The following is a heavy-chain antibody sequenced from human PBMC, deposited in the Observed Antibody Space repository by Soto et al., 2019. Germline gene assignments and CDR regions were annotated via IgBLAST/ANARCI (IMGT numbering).Heavy chain of an antibody. CDR2: ISSSSSPI. D-gene: IGHD1-26*01. V-gene: IGHV3-48*02. CDR3: ARELGSNIDY. CDR1: GFTFSRYS. J-gene: IGHJ4*02. Sequence: EVQLVESGGGLVQPGGSLSLSCAASGFTFSRYSMNWVRQAPGKGLEWVSYISSSSSPIYYAASGKGRFTISRDNAENARDPQMNSRRDEDPAGDYWARELGSNIDYWGQGTLGTVAS.